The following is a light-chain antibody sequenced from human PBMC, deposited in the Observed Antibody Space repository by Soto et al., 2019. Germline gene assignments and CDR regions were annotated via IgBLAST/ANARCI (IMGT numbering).Light chain of an antibody. V-gene: IGKV3-11*01. CDR3: QQRSNWPPIT. CDR1: QSVKTF. CDR2: DAS. J-gene: IGKJ5*01. Sequence: EIVLTQSPATLSLSPGERATLSCRASQSVKTFLVRYQQRPGQAPRLLIHDASHRAAGIPARFSGSGFGTDFTLTISSLEPEDAAVYYCQQRSNWPPITFGQGTRLENK.